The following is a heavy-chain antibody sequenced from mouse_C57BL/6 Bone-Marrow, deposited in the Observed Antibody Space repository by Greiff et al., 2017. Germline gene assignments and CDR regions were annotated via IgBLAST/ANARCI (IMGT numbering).Heavy chain of an antibody. D-gene: IGHD1-1*01. Sequence: VQLQQSGPELVKPGASVKISCKASGYTFTDYYLNWVKQSHGKSLEWIGDINPNNGGTSYNQKFKGKATLTVDKSSSTAYMELRSLTSEDSAVYYCADYEVAYWGQGTLVTVSA. CDR1: GYTFTDYY. J-gene: IGHJ3*01. CDR3: ADYEVAY. CDR2: INPNNGGT. V-gene: IGHV1-26*01.